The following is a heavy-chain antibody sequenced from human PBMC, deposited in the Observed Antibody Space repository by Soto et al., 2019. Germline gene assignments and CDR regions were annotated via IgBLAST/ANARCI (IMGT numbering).Heavy chain of an antibody. J-gene: IGHJ5*02. D-gene: IGHD3-10*01. CDR2: INHSGST. V-gene: IGHV4-34*01. CDR3: ARHFTTVVRGVRLFWFDP. Sequence: SETLSLTCAVYGGCFSGYYWSWIRQPPGKGLEWIGEINHSGSTNYNPSLKSRVTISVDTSKNQFSLKLSSVTAAGMALYYSARHFTTVVRGVRLFWFDPWVQGTLVGVSS. CDR1: GGCFSGYY.